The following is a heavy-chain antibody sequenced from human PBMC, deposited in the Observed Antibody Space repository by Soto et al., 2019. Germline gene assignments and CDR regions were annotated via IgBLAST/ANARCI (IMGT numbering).Heavy chain of an antibody. J-gene: IGHJ6*02. D-gene: IGHD1-26*01. Sequence: LRLSCAASGFSFNSYGMNWVRQAPGKGLEWVSYITASSSMVYYADSVRGRFTISRDNAKNSLFLQMNSLRHEDTAVYFCARWVYGLDVWGQGTTVTVSS. CDR2: ITASSSMV. V-gene: IGHV3-48*02. CDR3: ARWVYGLDV. CDR1: GFSFNSYG.